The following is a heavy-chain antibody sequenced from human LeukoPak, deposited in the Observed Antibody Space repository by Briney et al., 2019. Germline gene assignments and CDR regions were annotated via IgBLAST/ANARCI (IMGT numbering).Heavy chain of an antibody. CDR1: GYTFTSYA. Sequence: GASVKVSCKASGYTFTSYAMHWVRQAPGQRLEWMGWINAGNGNTKYSQKFQGRATITRDTSASTAYMELSSLRSEDTAVYYCARGGYSSGWYAGLNWFDPWGQGTLVTVSS. V-gene: IGHV1-3*01. CDR2: INAGNGNT. J-gene: IGHJ5*02. CDR3: ARGGYSSGWYAGLNWFDP. D-gene: IGHD6-19*01.